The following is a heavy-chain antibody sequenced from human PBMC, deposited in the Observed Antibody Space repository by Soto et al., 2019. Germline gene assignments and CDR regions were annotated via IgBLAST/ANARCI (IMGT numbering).Heavy chain of an antibody. Sequence: QVQLQQWGAGLLKPSETLSLTCAVYGGSFSGYYWSWIRQPPGKGLEWIGEINHSGSTNYNPSLKSRVTISVDTSKNQFSLKLSSVTAADTAVYYRARTYSSSWSPFDYWGQGTLVTVSS. V-gene: IGHV4-34*01. CDR2: INHSGST. CDR3: ARTYSSSWSPFDY. D-gene: IGHD6-13*01. CDR1: GGSFSGYY. J-gene: IGHJ4*02.